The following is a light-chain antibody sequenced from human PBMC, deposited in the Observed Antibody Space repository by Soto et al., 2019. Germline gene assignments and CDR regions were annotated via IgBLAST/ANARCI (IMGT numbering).Light chain of an antibody. CDR3: QQYYDYPYT. CDR1: QGISSF. Sequence: AIRMTQSPSSFSASTGDRVTITCRASQGISSFLAWYQQKPGKAPKLLIYAASTLQSGVPSRFSGSGSGTDFTLTISSLQSEDFATYYCQQYYDYPYTFGQGTKLEIK. CDR2: AAS. J-gene: IGKJ2*01. V-gene: IGKV1-8*01.